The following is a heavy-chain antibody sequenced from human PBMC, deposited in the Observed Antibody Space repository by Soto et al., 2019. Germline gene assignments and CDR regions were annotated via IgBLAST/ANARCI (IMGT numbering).Heavy chain of an antibody. V-gene: IGHV4-59*01. J-gene: IGHJ5*01. D-gene: IGHD5-18*01. Sequence: PSETLSLTCTVSGGSISSYYWSWIRQPPGKGLEWIGYIYYSGSTNYNPSLKSRVTISVDTSKNQFSLKLSSVTAADTAVYYCVIVRSGVDTDWFDFWGRGSLVT. CDR2: IYYSGST. CDR1: GGSISSYY. CDR3: VIVRSGVDTDWFDF.